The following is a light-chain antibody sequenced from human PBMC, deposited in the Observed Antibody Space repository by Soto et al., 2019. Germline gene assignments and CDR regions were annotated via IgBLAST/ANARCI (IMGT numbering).Light chain of an antibody. CDR1: QSVGSSY. Sequence: EIVLTQSPATLSLSPGERATLSCGASQSVGSSYLAWYQQKPGLAPRLLIYDASSWATGIPDRFSGSGSGTDFTLTISRLEPEDFALYYCQQYGSSPFTFGPGTKVDIK. CDR3: QQYGSSPFT. J-gene: IGKJ3*01. CDR2: DAS. V-gene: IGKV3D-20*01.